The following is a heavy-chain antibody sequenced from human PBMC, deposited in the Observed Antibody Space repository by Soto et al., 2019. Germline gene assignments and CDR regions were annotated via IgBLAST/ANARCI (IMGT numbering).Heavy chain of an antibody. Sequence: SETLSLTCTVSGGSISSYYWSWIRQPAGKGLEWIGRIYTSGSTNYNPSLKSRVTMSVDTSKNQFSLKLSSVTAADTAVYYCARDGAYCGGDCYPNWFDPWGQGTLVTVSS. CDR3: ARDGAYCGGDCYPNWFDP. CDR2: IYTSGST. CDR1: GGSISSYY. D-gene: IGHD2-21*02. J-gene: IGHJ5*02. V-gene: IGHV4-4*07.